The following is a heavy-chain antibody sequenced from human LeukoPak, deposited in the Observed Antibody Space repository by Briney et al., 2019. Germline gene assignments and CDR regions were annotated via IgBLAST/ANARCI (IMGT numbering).Heavy chain of an antibody. J-gene: IGHJ4*02. CDR1: GGSISSGGYS. V-gene: IGHV3-7*03. D-gene: IGHD3-10*01. CDR3: ARVSILWFGEPADY. CDR2: IKQDGSEK. Sequence: ETLSLTCAVSGGSISSGGYSWSWVRQAPGKGLEWVANIKQDGSEKYYVDSVKGRFTISRDNAKNSLYLQMNSLRAEDTAVYYCARVSILWFGEPADYWGQGTLVTVSS.